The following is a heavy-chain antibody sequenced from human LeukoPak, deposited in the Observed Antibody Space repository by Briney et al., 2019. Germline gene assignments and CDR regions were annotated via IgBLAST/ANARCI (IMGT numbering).Heavy chain of an antibody. J-gene: IGHJ4*02. CDR2: ISGSGGST. CDR1: GFTFSSYA. Sequence: GGSLRPSCAASGFTFSSYAMSWVRQAPGKGLEWVSAISGSGGSTYYADSVKGRFTISRDNSKNTLYLQMNSLRAEDTAVYYCARGRVAAIRGPYYFDYWGQGTLVTVSS. D-gene: IGHD2-15*01. CDR3: ARGRVAAIRGPYYFDY. V-gene: IGHV3-23*01.